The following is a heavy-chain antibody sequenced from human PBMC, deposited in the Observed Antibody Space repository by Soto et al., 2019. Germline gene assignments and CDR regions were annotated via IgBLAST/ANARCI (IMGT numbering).Heavy chain of an antibody. CDR3: ATKRDFWSGYTWFDP. J-gene: IGHJ5*02. Sequence: ALLKRYCKTSGYSVTSYGVSWVRQAPGQGLEWMGWISAYNGNTNYAQKLQGRVTMTTDTSTSTAYMELRSLRSDDTAVYYCATKRDFWSGYTWFDPRGQGTLVTVSS. CDR1: GYSVTSYG. D-gene: IGHD3-3*01. CDR2: ISAYNGNT. V-gene: IGHV1-18*01.